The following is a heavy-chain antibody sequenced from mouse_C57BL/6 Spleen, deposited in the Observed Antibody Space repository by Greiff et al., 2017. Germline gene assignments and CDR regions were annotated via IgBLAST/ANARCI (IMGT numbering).Heavy chain of an antibody. Sequence: EVMLVESGEGLVKPGGSLQLSCAASGFTFSSYAMSWVRQTPEKRLERVAYISSGGDYIYYADTVKGRFTISRDNARNTLYLQMSSLKSEDTAMYYCTRGEDYDPWFAYWGQGTLVTVSA. D-gene: IGHD2-4*01. V-gene: IGHV5-9-1*02. CDR1: GFTFSSYA. J-gene: IGHJ3*01. CDR2: ISSGGDYI. CDR3: TRGEDYDPWFAY.